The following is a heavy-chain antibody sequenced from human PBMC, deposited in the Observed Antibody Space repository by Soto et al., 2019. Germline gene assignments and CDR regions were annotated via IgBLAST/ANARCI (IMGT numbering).Heavy chain of an antibody. D-gene: IGHD2-21*02. Sequence: PGGSLRLSCAASGFTFHNYAMSWVRQAPGKGLEWVSTISGGGDRTYYADSVKGRFTISRDNSKNTLYLQMDSLRAEDTAVYYCAKDRRQIVVVTAIVDWFDPWGQGTMVTVSS. CDR1: GFTFHNYA. CDR2: ISGGGDRT. V-gene: IGHV3-23*01. J-gene: IGHJ5*02. CDR3: AKDRRQIVVVTAIVDWFDP.